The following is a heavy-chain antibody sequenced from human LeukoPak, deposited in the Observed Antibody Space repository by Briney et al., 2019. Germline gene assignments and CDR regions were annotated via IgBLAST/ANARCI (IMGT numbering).Heavy chain of an antibody. CDR2: LYDDGTT. Sequence: GGSLRLSCAASGFTFSNYAMSWVRQAPGKGLEWVSVLYDDGTTHYADSVKGRFTISRDTSQNILYLEMNSLRADDTAVYYCARELLYHYYEYWGQGTLVTVSA. CDR3: ARELLYHYYEY. D-gene: IGHD2-2*01. V-gene: IGHV3-23*03. J-gene: IGHJ4*02. CDR1: GFTFSNYA.